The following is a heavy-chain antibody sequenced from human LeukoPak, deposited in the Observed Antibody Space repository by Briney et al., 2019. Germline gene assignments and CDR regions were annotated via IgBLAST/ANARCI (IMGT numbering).Heavy chain of an antibody. D-gene: IGHD3-22*01. CDR2: INHSGST. V-gene: IGHV4-34*01. CDR1: GGSFSGYS. J-gene: IGHJ3*02. CDR3: AKSNGYGLIDI. Sequence: SETLSLTCAVSGGSFSGYSWSWIRQPPGKGLEWIGEINHSGSTNYNPSLKSRVTISLDTSRNQFSLKLNSVTAADTAVYYCAKSNGYGLIDIWGQGTMVTVSS.